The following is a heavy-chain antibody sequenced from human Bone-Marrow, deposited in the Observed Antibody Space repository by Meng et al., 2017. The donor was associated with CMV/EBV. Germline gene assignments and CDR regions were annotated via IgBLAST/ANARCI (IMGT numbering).Heavy chain of an antibody. CDR2: SYYSGTT. D-gene: IGHD3-3*01. V-gene: IGHV4-61*01. CDR1: GDSVSNGHYY. Sequence: SETLSLTCIVSGDSVSNGHYYWSWIRQSPGKGLEWIGSSYYSGTTYYKASLKSRVTISVDTSANQFSLTLRSVTAADTAVYYCAREGGPYYDYWSGSYDNNYYGMNAWGQGTTVTVSS. CDR3: AREGGPYYDYWSGSYDNNYYGMNA. J-gene: IGHJ6*02.